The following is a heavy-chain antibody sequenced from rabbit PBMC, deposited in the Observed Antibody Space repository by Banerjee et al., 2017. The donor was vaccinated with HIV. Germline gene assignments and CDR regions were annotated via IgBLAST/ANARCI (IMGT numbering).Heavy chain of an antibody. CDR3: VSYDDYGDRNL. CDR1: GFDFSSCY. J-gene: IGHJ4*01. CDR2: IDPVFGSI. Sequence: QLKESGGGLVQPGGSLKLSCKASGFDFSSCYMTWVRQAPGKGLEWIGYIDPVFGSIHYASWVNGRFTISDHNAQNTLYLQLNSLTAADTATYFCVSYDDYGDRNLWGQGTLVTVS. V-gene: IGHV1S7*01. D-gene: IGHD2-1*01.